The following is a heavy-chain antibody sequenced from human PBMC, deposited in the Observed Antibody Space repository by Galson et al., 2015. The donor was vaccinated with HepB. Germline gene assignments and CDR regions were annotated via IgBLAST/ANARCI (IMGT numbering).Heavy chain of an antibody. D-gene: IGHD6-13*01. CDR2: ISYDGSNK. Sequence: SLRLSCAASGFTFSSYAMHWVRQAPGKGLEWVAVISYDGSNKYYADSVKGRFTISRDNSKNTLYLQMNSLRAEDTAVYYCARGLYSSSWYFDYWGQGTLVTVSS. CDR1: GFTFSSYA. V-gene: IGHV3-30*04. J-gene: IGHJ4*02. CDR3: ARGLYSSSWYFDY.